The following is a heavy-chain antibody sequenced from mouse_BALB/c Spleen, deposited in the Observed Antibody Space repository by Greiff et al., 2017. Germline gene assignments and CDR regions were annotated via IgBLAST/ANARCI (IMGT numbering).Heavy chain of an antibody. D-gene: IGHD1-1*01. V-gene: IGHV1S135*01. Sequence: VQLQQSGAELAKPGASVKISCKASGYSFTSYYMHWVKQSHGKSLEWIGYIDPFNGGTSYNQKFKGKATLTVDKSSSTAYMHLSSLTSEDSAVYYCAIYYGSSQDYFDYWGQGTTLTVSS. CDR2: IDPFNGGT. CDR1: GYSFTSYY. J-gene: IGHJ2*01. CDR3: AIYYGSSQDYFDY.